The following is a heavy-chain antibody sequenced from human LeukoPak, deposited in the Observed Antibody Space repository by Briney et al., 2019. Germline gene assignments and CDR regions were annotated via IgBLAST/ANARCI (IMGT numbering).Heavy chain of an antibody. CDR2: ISYDGSNK. J-gene: IGHJ4*02. D-gene: IGHD2-2*01. CDR3: ARETCSTSCYGGTFDY. Sequence: GGSLRLSCAASGFTFSSYAMHWVRQAPGKGLEWVAVISYDGSNKYYADSVKGRFTISRDNSKNTLYLQMNSLRAEDTAVYYCARETCSTSCYGGTFDYWGQGTLVTVSS. CDR1: GFTFSSYA. V-gene: IGHV3-30-3*01.